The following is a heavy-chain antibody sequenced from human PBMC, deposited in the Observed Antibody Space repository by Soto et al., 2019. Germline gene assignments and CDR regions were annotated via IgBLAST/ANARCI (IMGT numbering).Heavy chain of an antibody. V-gene: IGHV3-21*01. CDR3: ARVTAGSGSYQIDL. Sequence: EVQLVESGGGLVRPGGSLRLSCAASGFTFSRYSLNWIRQAPGKGLEWVSSIGRVSTYIYYADSVRGRFTVSRDNAKNSVYLQMNGLTAEDSGIYYCARVTAGSGSYQIDLWGQGTLVTVSS. D-gene: IGHD3-10*01. CDR1: GFTFSRYS. J-gene: IGHJ4*02. CDR2: IGRVSTYI.